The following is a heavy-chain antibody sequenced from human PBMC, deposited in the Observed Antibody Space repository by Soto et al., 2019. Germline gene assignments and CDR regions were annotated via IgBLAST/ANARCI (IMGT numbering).Heavy chain of an antibody. Sequence: QLQLQESGSGLVKPSQTLSLTCAVSGGSISSGGYSWSWIRQPPGKGLEWIGYIYHSGSTYYNPSLKSRGTISVDRSKNQFSLKLSSVTAADKAVYYCARGITIFGVVITYYFDYWGQGTLVTVSS. CDR3: ARGITIFGVVITYYFDY. CDR2: IYHSGST. V-gene: IGHV4-30-2*01. D-gene: IGHD3-3*01. J-gene: IGHJ4*02. CDR1: GGSISSGGYS.